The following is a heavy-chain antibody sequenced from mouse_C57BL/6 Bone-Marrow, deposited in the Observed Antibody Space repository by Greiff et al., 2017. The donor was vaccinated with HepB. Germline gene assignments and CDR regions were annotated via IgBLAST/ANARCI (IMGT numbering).Heavy chain of an antibody. J-gene: IGHJ2*01. Sequence: EVKLMESGGGLVQPKGSLKLSCAASGFTFNTYAMHWVRQAPGKGLEWVARIRSKSSNTATYYADSVKDRFTISRDDSQSMLYLQMNNLKTEDTAMYYCVREGSYYYGSSPYYFDYWGQGTTLTVSS. CDR1: GFTFNTYA. D-gene: IGHD1-1*01. CDR3: VREGSYYYGSSPYYFDY. V-gene: IGHV10-3*01. CDR2: IRSKSSNTAT.